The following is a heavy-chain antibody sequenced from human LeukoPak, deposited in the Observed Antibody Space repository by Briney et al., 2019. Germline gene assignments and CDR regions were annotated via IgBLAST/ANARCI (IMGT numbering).Heavy chain of an antibody. CDR2: INPNSGGT. Sequence: GASVKVSCKASGYTFTNYFFNWVRQAPGQGLEWMGWINPNSGGTNYAQKFQGRVTMTRDTSISTAYMELSRLRSDDTAVYYCAREYNWNFLSWFDPWGQGTLVTVSS. CDR3: AREYNWNFLSWFDP. CDR1: GYTFTNYF. J-gene: IGHJ5*02. V-gene: IGHV1-2*02. D-gene: IGHD1-7*01.